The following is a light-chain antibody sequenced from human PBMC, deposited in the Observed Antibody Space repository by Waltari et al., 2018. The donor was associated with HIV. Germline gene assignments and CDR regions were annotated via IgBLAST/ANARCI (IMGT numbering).Light chain of an antibody. CDR3: QVLDSSSDTYV. CDR1: NIGSKS. Sequence: SYVLTQPPSVSVAPGKTARITCGGNNIGSKSVHWYQQKPGQAPVLVIYYDSDRPSGIPERFSGSNSGNTATLTISRVEAGDEVDYYCQVLDSSSDTYVFGTGTKVTVL. J-gene: IGLJ1*01. V-gene: IGLV3-21*04. CDR2: YDS.